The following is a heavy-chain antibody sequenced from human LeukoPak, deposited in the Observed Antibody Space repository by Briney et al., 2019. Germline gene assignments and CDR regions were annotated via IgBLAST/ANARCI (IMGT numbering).Heavy chain of an antibody. CDR1: GFNLNWQN. D-gene: IGHD5-12*01. CDR2: ISSSSSYI. CDR3: ARDTITSLHY. J-gene: IGHJ4*02. Sequence: GSLRLFRAASGFNLNWQNLNRVPPASGKGPEWVSSISSSSSYIYYADSVKGRFTISRDNAKNSLYLQMNSLRAEDTAVYYCARDTITSLHYWGQGTLVTVSS. V-gene: IGHV3-21*01.